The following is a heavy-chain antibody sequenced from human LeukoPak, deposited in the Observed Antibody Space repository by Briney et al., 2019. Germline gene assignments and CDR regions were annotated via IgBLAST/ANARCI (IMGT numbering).Heavy chain of an antibody. V-gene: IGHV3-15*01. D-gene: IGHD2-2*01. CDR1: RFTFSNAW. J-gene: IGHJ4*02. Sequence: GGSLRLSCAASRFTFSNAWMSWVRQAPGKGLEWVGRIKSKTDGGSTDYAAPVKGRFTISRDDSKNTLYLQMNSLKTEDTAVYYCTTDPLGYCSSTTCYAYFVYWGQGTLVTVSS. CDR2: IKSKTDGGST. CDR3: TTDPLGYCSSTTCYAYFVY.